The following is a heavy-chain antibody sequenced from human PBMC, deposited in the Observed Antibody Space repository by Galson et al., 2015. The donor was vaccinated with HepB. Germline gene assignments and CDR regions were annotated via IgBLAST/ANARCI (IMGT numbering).Heavy chain of an antibody. CDR2: ISCDGKKE. Sequence: SLRLSCAASGFTFGSHVMHWVRQAQGKGLEWVAVISCDGKKENYGDSVKGRFSISRDNSKNTLYLQMDGLRAEDTAVYYCARDGNYGSRLYGSYYYMDVWGKGTTVIVSS. V-gene: IGHV3-30*03. CDR3: ARDGNYGSRLYGSYYYMDV. D-gene: IGHD4-17*01. CDR1: GFTFGSHV. J-gene: IGHJ6*03.